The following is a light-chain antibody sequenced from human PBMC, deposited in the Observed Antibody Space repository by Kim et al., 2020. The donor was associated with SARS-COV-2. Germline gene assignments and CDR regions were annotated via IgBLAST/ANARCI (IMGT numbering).Light chain of an antibody. J-gene: IGLJ3*02. Sequence: SYELTQPPSVSVSPGQTASITCSGDKLGDKYACWYQQKPGQSLVLVIYQDSKRPSGIPERFSGSNSGNTATLTISGTQAMDEADYYCQAWDSSTGV. V-gene: IGLV3-1*01. CDR3: QAWDSSTGV. CDR2: QDS. CDR1: KLGDKY.